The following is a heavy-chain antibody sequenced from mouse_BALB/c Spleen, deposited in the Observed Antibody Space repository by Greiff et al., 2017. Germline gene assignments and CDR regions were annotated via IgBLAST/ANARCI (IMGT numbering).Heavy chain of an antibody. CDR1: GYTFTSYW. J-gene: IGHJ1*01. Sequence: QVQLQQSGAELAKPGASVKMSCKASGYTFTSYWMHWVKQRPGQGLEWIGYINPSTGYTEYTQKFKDKATLTADKSSSTAYMQLSSLTSEDSAVYYCARNSHITTVVATYWYFDVWGAGTTVTVSS. CDR3: ARNSHITTVVATYWYFDV. V-gene: IGHV1-7*01. D-gene: IGHD1-1*01. CDR2: INPSTGYT.